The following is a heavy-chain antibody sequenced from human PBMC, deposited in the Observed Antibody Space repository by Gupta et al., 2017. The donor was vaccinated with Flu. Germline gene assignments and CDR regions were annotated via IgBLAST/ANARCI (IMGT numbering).Heavy chain of an antibody. J-gene: IGHJ5*02. D-gene: IGHD2-2*01. Sequence: QLQLQESGPGLVKPSETLSLTCTVSGGSISSSPYYWGWIRQPPGGGLEWIGSISYTGSTRYNPSLNSRVTISVDTSKNQFSLKLNSVTAADTAVYFCARHGSIVVVPAAMLMSPPSRSNWFDPWGQGTLVTVTS. CDR1: GGSISSSPYY. V-gene: IGHV4-39*01. CDR3: ARHGSIVVVPAAMLMSPPSRSNWFDP. CDR2: ISYTGST.